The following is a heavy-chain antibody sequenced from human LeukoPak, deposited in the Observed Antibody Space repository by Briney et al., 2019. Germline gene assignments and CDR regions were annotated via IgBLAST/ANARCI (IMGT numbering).Heavy chain of an antibody. J-gene: IGHJ4*02. Sequence: GGSLRLSCAASGFTLSNYSMNWVRQAPGKGLEWVAFISSSSSYIFYADSLKGRFTISRDNAENSLYLQMNSLRADDTAVYYCARDLAYGDDGLWGQGTLVTVSS. D-gene: IGHD4-17*01. CDR2: ISSSSSYI. CDR1: GFTLSNYS. CDR3: ARDLAYGDDGL. V-gene: IGHV3-21*01.